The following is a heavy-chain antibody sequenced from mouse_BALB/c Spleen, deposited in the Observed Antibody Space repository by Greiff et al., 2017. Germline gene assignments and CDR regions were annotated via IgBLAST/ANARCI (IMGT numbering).Heavy chain of an antibody. CDR1: GFTFSSFG. V-gene: IGHV5-17*02. D-gene: IGHD2-12*01. CDR3: ARATPYDGGMDY. J-gene: IGHJ4*01. Sequence: EVKLMESGGGLVQPGGSRKLSCAASGFTFSSFGMHWVRQAPEKGLEWVAYISSGSSTIYYADTVKGRFTISRDNPKNTLFLQMTSLRSEDTAMYYCARATPYDGGMDYWGQGTSVTVSS. CDR2: ISSGSSTI.